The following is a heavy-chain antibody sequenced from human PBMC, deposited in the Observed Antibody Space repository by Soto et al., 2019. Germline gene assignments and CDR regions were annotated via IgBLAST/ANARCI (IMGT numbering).Heavy chain of an antibody. CDR1: GYMFTGFY. Sequence: QVQLVQSGAEVKRPGASVKVSCKASGYMFTGFYLHWVRQAPGQGLGWMGWINPNNGVTTYAKNFQGRVTMPSDSSISTAYMELSSLRSDDTAVYFCAAAAIPVAGRHPDFWGQGTVVTVS. CDR2: INPNNGVT. D-gene: IGHD6-19*01. J-gene: IGHJ4*02. V-gene: IGHV1-2*02. CDR3: AAAAIPVAGRHPDF.